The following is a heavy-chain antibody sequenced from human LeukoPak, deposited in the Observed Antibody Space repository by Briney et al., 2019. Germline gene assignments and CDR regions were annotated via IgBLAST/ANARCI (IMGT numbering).Heavy chain of an antibody. CDR1: GYTFTGYY. CDR3: ASYRGWYLDAFDI. D-gene: IGHD6-19*01. V-gene: IGHV1-2*02. CDR2: INPNSGGT. Sequence: ASVKVSCKASGYTFTGYYMHWVRQAPGQGLEWMGWINPNSGGTNYAQKFQGRVTMTRDTSISTAYMELRSLRSDDTAVYYCASYRGWYLDAFDIWGQGTMVTVSS. J-gene: IGHJ3*02.